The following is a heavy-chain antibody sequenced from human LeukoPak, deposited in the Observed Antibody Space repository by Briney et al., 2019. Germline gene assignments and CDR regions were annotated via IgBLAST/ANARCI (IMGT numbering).Heavy chain of an antibody. Sequence: PGRSLRLSCAASKFIFSAYNMHWVRQVPGKGLEWLAIISHDGNTGHYADSVKGRFTISRDNSKDTVDLQMNSLRADDTAVYYCARDFNWAFDYWGQGTLVTVSS. CDR2: ISHDGNTG. CDR1: KFIFSAYN. V-gene: IGHV3-30-3*01. J-gene: IGHJ4*02. CDR3: ARDFNWAFDY. D-gene: IGHD3-16*01.